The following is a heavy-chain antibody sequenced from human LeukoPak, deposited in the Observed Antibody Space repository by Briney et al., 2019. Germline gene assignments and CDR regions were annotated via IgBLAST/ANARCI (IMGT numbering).Heavy chain of an antibody. CDR2: ISSSSSYI. J-gene: IGHJ4*02. V-gene: IGHV3-21*01. CDR3: AKDRNAQTTFDY. D-gene: IGHD1-7*01. Sequence: PGGSLRLSCAASGFTFSSYSMNWVRQAPGKGLEWVSSISSSSSYIYYADSVKGRFTISRDNAKNSLYLQMNSLRAEDTAVYYCAKDRNAQTTFDYWGQGALVTVSS. CDR1: GFTFSSYS.